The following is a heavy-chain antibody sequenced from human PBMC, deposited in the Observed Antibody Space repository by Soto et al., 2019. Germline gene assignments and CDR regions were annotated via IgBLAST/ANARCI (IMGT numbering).Heavy chain of an antibody. CDR3: ARHLPTGYRYYYYYYGMDV. D-gene: IGHD3-9*01. CDR1: GGSISSYY. J-gene: IGHJ6*02. Sequence: SETLSLTCTVSGGSISSYYWSWIRQPPGKGLEWIGYIYYSGSTNYNPSLKSRVTISVDTSKNQFSLKLSSVTAADTAVYYCARHLPTGYRYYYYYYGMDVWGQGTTVTVSS. V-gene: IGHV4-59*08. CDR2: IYYSGST.